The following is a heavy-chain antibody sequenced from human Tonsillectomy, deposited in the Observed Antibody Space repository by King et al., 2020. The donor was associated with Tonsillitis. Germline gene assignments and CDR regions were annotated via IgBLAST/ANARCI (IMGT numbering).Heavy chain of an antibody. CDR1: GYKFTNYR. CDR2: IDPSDSHT. Sequence: VQLVESGAEVKKPGESLRISCKGSGYKFTNYRITWVRQMPGKGLEWMATIDPSDSHTNYSPSFHGHVTISVDRSISTVYLQWSSLEASDTAMYYCARPYYYYLDVWGKGTPVTVSS. CDR3: ARPYYYYLDV. J-gene: IGHJ6*03. V-gene: IGHV5-10-1*03.